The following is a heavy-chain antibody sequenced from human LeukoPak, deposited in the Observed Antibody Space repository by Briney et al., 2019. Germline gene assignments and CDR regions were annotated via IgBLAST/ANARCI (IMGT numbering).Heavy chain of an antibody. Sequence: ASVKVSCKASGGTFSSYAISWVRQAPGQGLEWMGVIIPIFGTANYAQKFQGRVTITADESTSTAYMELSSLRSEDTAVYYCARDSNHYDILTGYSSSLFDYWGQGTLVTVSS. D-gene: IGHD3-9*01. CDR1: GGTFSSYA. CDR2: IIPIFGTA. CDR3: ARDSNHYDILTGYSSSLFDY. V-gene: IGHV1-69*13. J-gene: IGHJ4*02.